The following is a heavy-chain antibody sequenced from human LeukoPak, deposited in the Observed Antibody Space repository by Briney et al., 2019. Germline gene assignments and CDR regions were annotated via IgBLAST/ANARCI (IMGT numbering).Heavy chain of an antibody. CDR2: IMPDGGGK. J-gene: IGHJ4*02. CDR3: AREVLSNDLDH. V-gene: IGHV3-7*01. CDR1: GFTFSSYA. D-gene: IGHD4-4*01. Sequence: GGSLRLSCAASGFTFSSYALSWVRQAPGKGLEWVASIMPDGGGKYYVDSVEGRFTISRDNAKNSLYLQMNSLRAEDTAVYYCAREVLSNDLDHWGQGTLVTVSS.